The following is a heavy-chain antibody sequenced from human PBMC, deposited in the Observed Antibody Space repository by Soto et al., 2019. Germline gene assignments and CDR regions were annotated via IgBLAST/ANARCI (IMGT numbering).Heavy chain of an antibody. CDR2: ISSSSSYI. CDR3: ASEGRRDGYNPPFDY. J-gene: IGHJ4*02. Sequence: SGGSLRLSCAASGFTFSSYSMNWVRQAPGKGLEWVSSISSSSSYIYYADSVKGRFTISRDNAKNSLYLQMNSLRAEDTAVYYCASEGRRDGYNPPFDYWGQGTLVTVSS. CDR1: GFTFSSYS. V-gene: IGHV3-21*01. D-gene: IGHD5-12*01.